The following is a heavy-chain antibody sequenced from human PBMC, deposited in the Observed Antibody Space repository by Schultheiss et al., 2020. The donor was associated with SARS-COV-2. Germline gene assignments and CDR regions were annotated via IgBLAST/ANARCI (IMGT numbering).Heavy chain of an antibody. CDR1: GGSISSYY. CDR2: INHSGST. J-gene: IGHJ4*02. D-gene: IGHD3-22*01. Sequence: SETLSLTCTVSGGSISSYYWSWIRQPPGKGLEWIGEINHSGSTNYNPSLKSRVTISVDTSKNQFSLKLSSVTAADTAVYYCARGHTYDSSGYYAPEGPYFDYWGQGTLVTVAS. CDR3: ARGHTYDSSGYYAPEGPYFDY. V-gene: IGHV4-34*01.